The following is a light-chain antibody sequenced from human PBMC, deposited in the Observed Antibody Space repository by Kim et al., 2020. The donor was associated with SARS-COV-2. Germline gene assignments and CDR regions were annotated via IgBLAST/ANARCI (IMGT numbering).Light chain of an antibody. V-gene: IGLV5-39*01. CDR1: SDINLNTYN. CDR3: AIWYSNTWV. Sequence: FTCTLRSDINLNTYNLSWYQQTPGGLPHYLLRFKSAPNHQQGSGVPSRFSGSKDPSTHAGLLSISGLQSEDEADYYSAIWYSNTWVFGGGAQLTV. CDR2: FKSAPNH. J-gene: IGLJ3*02.